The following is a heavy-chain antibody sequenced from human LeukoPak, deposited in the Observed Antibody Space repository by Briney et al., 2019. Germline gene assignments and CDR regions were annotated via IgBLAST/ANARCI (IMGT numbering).Heavy chain of an antibody. J-gene: IGHJ3*02. CDR1: GGSFSGYY. D-gene: IGHD1-26*01. V-gene: IGHV4-34*01. Sequence: SETLSLTCAVYGGSFSGYYWSWIRQPPGKGLEWIGSFYYSGSTYYNPSLKSRVTISVDTSKNQFSLKLSSVTAADTAVYYCARHQSGTDDAFDIWGQGTMVTVSS. CDR2: FYYSGST. CDR3: ARHQSGTDDAFDI.